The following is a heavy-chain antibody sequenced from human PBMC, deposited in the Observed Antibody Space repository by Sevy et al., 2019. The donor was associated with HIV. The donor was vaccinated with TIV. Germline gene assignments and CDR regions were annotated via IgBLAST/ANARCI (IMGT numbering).Heavy chain of an antibody. D-gene: IGHD3-22*01. J-gene: IGHJ4*02. V-gene: IGHV1-24*01. Sequence: ASVKVSCKVSGYTLNELSMHWVRQAPGKGLEWMGRFDPEDGETIYAQKFQGRVTMTEGTSTDTAYMELSSLRSEDTAVYYCATAREYYYESSGYFDYWGQGTLVTVSS. CDR1: GYTLNELS. CDR3: ATAREYYYESSGYFDY. CDR2: FDPEDGET.